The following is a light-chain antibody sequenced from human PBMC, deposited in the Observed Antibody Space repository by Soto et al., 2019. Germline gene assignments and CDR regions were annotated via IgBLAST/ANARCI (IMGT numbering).Light chain of an antibody. CDR3: QQYNNWPPIT. CDR1: QSVTSN. Sequence: EIVMTQSPATLSVSXXXXVXXXXXSSQSVTSNLAWYQHKPGQSPRLLIYRASARATGVPDRFSGSGSGTEFTLTISSLQSEDFAVYYCQQYNNWPPITFGQGTRLEIK. V-gene: IGKV3-15*01. CDR2: RAS. J-gene: IGKJ5*01.